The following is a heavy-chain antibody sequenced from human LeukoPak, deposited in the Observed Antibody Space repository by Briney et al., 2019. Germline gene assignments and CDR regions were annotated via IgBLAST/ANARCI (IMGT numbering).Heavy chain of an antibody. CDR2: INHSGST. J-gene: IGHJ4*02. Sequence: SETLSLTCAVYGGSFSGYYWSWIRQPPGKGLEWIGEINHSGSTNYNPSLKSRVTISVDSSKNQFSLKLNSVTAADAAVYYCASGVNQILGELSLFNYWGQGTLVTVSS. CDR1: GGSFSGYY. D-gene: IGHD3-16*02. CDR3: ASGVNQILGELSLFNY. V-gene: IGHV4-34*01.